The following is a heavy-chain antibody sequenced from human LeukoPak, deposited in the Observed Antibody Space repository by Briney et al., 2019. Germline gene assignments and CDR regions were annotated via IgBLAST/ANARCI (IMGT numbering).Heavy chain of an antibody. CDR1: GFTFGDYA. D-gene: IGHD1-26*01. CDR2: ISGSGGST. CDR3: TTDLVRWEHA. Sequence: PGGSLRLSCTASGFTFGDYAMSWVRQAPGKGLEWVSAISGSGGSTYYAAPVKGRFTISRDDSKNTLYLQMNSLKTEDTAVYYCTTDLVRWEHAWGQGTLVTVSS. J-gene: IGHJ4*02. V-gene: IGHV3-23*01.